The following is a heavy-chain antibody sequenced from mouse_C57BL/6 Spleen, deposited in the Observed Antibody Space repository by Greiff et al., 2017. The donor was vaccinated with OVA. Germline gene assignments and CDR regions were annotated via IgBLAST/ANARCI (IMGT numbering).Heavy chain of an antibody. D-gene: IGHD2-4*01. CDR1: GYTFTDYE. CDR2: IDPETGGT. CDR3: TRGGLRDY. V-gene: IGHV1-15*01. J-gene: IGHJ2*01. Sequence: VQGVESGAELVRPGASVTLSCKASGYTFTDYEMHWVKQTPVHGLEWIGAIDPETGGTAYNQKFKGKAILTADKSSSTAYMELRSLTSEDSAVYYCTRGGLRDYWGQGTTLTVSS.